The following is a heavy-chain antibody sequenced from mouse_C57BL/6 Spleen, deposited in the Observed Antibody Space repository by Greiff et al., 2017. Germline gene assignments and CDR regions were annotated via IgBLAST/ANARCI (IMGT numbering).Heavy chain of an antibody. V-gene: IGHV1-64*01. D-gene: IGHD2-2*01. CDR3: ARRYYGYEDYFDY. J-gene: IGHJ2*01. Sequence: QVQLQQPGAELVKPGASVKLSCKASGYTFTSYWMHWVKQRPGQGLEWIGMIHPNSGSTNYNEKFKSKATLTVDKSSSTAYMQLSSLTSEDSAVYYCARRYYGYEDYFDYWGQGTTLTVSS. CDR1: GYTFTSYW. CDR2: IHPNSGST.